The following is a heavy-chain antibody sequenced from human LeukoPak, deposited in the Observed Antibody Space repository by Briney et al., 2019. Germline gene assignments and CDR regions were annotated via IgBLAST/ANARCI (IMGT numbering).Heavy chain of an antibody. V-gene: IGHV4-31*03. D-gene: IGHD3-3*01. Sequence: PSETLSLTCTVSGGSISSGGYYWSWIRQHPGKGLEWIGYIYYSGSTYYNPSLKSRVTISVDTSKNQFSLKLSSVTAADTAVYYCAREWLLWPHWYFDLWGRGTPVTVSS. CDR2: IYYSGST. J-gene: IGHJ2*01. CDR3: AREWLLWPHWYFDL. CDR1: GGSISSGGYY.